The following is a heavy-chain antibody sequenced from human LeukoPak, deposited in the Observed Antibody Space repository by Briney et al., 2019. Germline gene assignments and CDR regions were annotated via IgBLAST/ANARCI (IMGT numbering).Heavy chain of an antibody. CDR2: MDPNSGNT. V-gene: IGHV1-8*02. D-gene: IGHD3/OR15-3a*01. CDR3: ARGPTSGTCFDY. CDR1: GGTFSSYA. Sequence: ASVKVSCKASGGTFSSYAISWVRQATGQGLEWMGWMDPNSGNTGYAQKFQGRVTMTRNTSISTAYMELSSLRSEDTAVYYCARGPTSGTCFDYWGQGTLVTVSS. J-gene: IGHJ4*02.